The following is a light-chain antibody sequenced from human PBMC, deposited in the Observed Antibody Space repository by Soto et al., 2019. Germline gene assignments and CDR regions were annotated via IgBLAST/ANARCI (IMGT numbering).Light chain of an antibody. CDR1: QSVLYRSNNKNY. Sequence: DIVMTPSPDSLAVSLGERATINCKSSQSVLYRSNNKNYLAWFQQKPGQPPKMVIYWASTRESGVPDRFSGSGFGTDFPLTISSLQAEDVAVYYCQQYYSTPLTFGPGTKVDIK. CDR3: QQYYSTPLT. CDR2: WAS. J-gene: IGKJ3*01. V-gene: IGKV4-1*01.